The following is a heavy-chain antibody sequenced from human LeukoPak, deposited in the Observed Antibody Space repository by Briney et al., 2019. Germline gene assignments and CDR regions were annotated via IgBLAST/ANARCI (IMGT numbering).Heavy chain of an antibody. CDR3: ARPNITSYYDSRGYDAFDV. CDR1: GYRFNAYW. V-gene: IGHV5-51*01. D-gene: IGHD3-22*01. CDR2: IYPDDSDT. Sequence: GESLKISCKGSGYRFNAYWIAWVRQMPGKGLGWMGIIYPDDSDTRYSPSFQGQVTISADKSVRTAYLQWSSLKASDTAMYYCARPNITSYYDSRGYDAFDVWGQGTMVTVSS. J-gene: IGHJ3*01.